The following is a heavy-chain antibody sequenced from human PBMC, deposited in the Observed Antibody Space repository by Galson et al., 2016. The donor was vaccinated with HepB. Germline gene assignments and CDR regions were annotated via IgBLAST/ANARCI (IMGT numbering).Heavy chain of an antibody. Sequence: QSGAEVKKPGESLRISCEGSGYMFTTYWISWVRQMPGKGLEWMGRIDPSDSYTNYSPSFQGHVTISTDKSISTAYLQWNSLKASDTAIYYCARHGGAYYYHDMDVWGQGTTVTVSS. J-gene: IGHJ6*02. CDR3: ARHGGAYYYHDMDV. CDR1: GYMFTTYW. CDR2: IDPSDSYT. V-gene: IGHV5-10-1*01. D-gene: IGHD2-21*01.